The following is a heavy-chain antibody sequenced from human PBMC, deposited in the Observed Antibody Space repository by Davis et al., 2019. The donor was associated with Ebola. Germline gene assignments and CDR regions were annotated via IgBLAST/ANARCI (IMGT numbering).Heavy chain of an antibody. Sequence: HSQTLSLTCVIPGDSVPSAGRNWIRQSPSRGLAWLGRTYYSSKWYNDYAVSVKSRITINPDTSKNQLSLQLNSVTPEDTALYYCARGWLRGGMDVWGEGTTVTVSP. J-gene: IGHJ6*04. D-gene: IGHD5-18*01. CDR2: TYYSSKWYN. CDR3: ARGWLRGGMDV. V-gene: IGHV6-1*01. CDR1: GDSVPSAG.